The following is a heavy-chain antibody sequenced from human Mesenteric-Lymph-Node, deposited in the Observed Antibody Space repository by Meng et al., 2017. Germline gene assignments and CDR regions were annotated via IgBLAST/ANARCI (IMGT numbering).Heavy chain of an antibody. CDR2: IWYDGSHQ. CDR3: ASIWIAAFQH. Sequence: GESLKISCAASGFKFSNYGMHWVRQAPGKGLEWVAVIWYDGSHQYYADSVKGRFTISRENAKDSLYLQMNSLRAGDTAVYYCASIWIAAFQHWGQGTLVTVSS. CDR1: GFKFSNYG. D-gene: IGHD6-25*01. V-gene: IGHV3-33*01. J-gene: IGHJ1*01.